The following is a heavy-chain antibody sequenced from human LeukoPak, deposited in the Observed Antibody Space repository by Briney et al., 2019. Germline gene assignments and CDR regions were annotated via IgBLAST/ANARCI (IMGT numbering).Heavy chain of an antibody. CDR1: GYTFPSYF. D-gene: IGHD6-6*01. J-gene: IGHJ4*02. Sequence: ASVKVSCKASGYTFPSYFMHWVRQAPGQGLEWMGIINPTGGSTTYARKFQGRVTMTRDTSTSTVYMELSSLRSDDTAVYYCARTAARRFDYWGQGTLVTVSP. V-gene: IGHV1-46*01. CDR2: INPTGGST. CDR3: ARTAARRFDY.